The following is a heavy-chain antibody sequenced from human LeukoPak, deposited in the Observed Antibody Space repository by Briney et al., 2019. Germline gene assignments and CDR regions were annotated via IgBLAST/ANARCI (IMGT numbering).Heavy chain of an antibody. D-gene: IGHD1-26*01. CDR1: GGSISSYY. CDR3: AREYSGSYYFDY. J-gene: IGHJ4*02. Sequence: PSETLSLTCTISGGSISSYYWSWIRQPPGKGLERIGYTYYSGSTNYNPSLKSRVTISVDTSKNQFSLKLSSVTAADTAVYYCAREYSGSYYFDYWGQGTPVTVSS. V-gene: IGHV4-59*01. CDR2: TYYSGST.